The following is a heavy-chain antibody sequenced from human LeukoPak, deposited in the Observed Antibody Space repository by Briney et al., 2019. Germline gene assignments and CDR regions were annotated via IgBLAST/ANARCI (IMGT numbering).Heavy chain of an antibody. CDR2: ISGSDVST. CDR3: ASLPWEYSSAWLPGN. D-gene: IGHD6-19*01. CDR1: GFTFRHYA. J-gene: IGHJ4*02. V-gene: IGHV3-23*01. Sequence: GGSLRLSCVASGFTFRHYAMSWVRQAPGKGLEWVSSISGSDVSTYYADSVKGRFTISRDPSKNMLYLQMNSLRAEDTAIYYCASLPWEYSSAWLPGNWGQGTLVSVSS.